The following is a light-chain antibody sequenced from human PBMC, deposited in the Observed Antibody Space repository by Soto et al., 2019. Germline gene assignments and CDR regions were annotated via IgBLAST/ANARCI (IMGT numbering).Light chain of an antibody. CDR3: QSYDSSLSAPYV. CDR2: DNT. Sequence: QSVLTQPPSVSGAPGQRVTISCTGSSSNIGAGCDVHWYQHLPGTAPKLLIYDNTNRPSGVPDRFSGSKSGTSASLAITGLQAEDEADYYCQSYDSSLSAPYVFGTGTKVTVL. V-gene: IGLV1-40*01. J-gene: IGLJ1*01. CDR1: SSNIGAGCD.